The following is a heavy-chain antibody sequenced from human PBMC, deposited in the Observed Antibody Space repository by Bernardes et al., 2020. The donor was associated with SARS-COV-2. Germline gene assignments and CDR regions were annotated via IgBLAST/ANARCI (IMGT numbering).Heavy chain of an antibody. J-gene: IGHJ6*02. D-gene: IGHD1-26*01. CDR3: GRDKTGSYTGYGMDV. CDR1: GFTFDDSA. V-gene: IGHV3-9*01. Sequence: SCAASGFTFDDSAMHWVRQAPGPGLAWVSGISWNSATIGYADSVKGRFTISRDNARNSLHLQMNSLRAEDTALYYCGRDKTGSYTGYGMDVWGQGTTVTVSS. CDR2: ISWNSATI.